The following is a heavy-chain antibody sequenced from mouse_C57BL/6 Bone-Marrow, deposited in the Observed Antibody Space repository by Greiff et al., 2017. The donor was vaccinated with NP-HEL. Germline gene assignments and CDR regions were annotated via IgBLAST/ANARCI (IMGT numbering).Heavy chain of an antibody. V-gene: IGHV7-1*01. CDR3: ARDAGFLDY. CDR2: SRNKANDYTT. J-gene: IGHJ4*01. Sequence: EVKLMESGGGLVQSGRSLRLSCATSGFTFSDFYMEWVRQAPGKGLEWIAASRNKANDYTTEYSASVKGRFIVSRDTSQSILYLQMNALRAEDTAIYYCARDAGFLDYWGQGTSVTVSS. CDR1: GFTFSDFY.